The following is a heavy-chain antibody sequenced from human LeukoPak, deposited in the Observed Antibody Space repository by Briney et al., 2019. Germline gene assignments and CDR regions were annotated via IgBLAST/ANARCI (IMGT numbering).Heavy chain of an antibody. CDR2: IYTSGST. CDR1: GGSISSYY. V-gene: IGHV4-4*07. CDR3: ARDPPRGVVRGVITYYGMDV. J-gene: IGHJ6*02. D-gene: IGHD3-10*01. Sequence: PSETLSLTCTVSGGSISSYYWSWIRQPAGKGLEWIGRIYTSGSTNYNPSLKSRVTMSVDTSKNQFSLKLSSVTAADTAVYYCARDPPRGVVRGVITYYGMDVWGQGTTVTVSS.